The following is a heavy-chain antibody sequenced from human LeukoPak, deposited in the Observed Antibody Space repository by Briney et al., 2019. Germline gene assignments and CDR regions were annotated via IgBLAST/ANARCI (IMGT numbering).Heavy chain of an antibody. J-gene: IGHJ3*02. Sequence: GASVKVSCKASGGTFSSYAISWVRQAPGQGLEWMGGIIPIFGTANYAQKFQGRVTITADESTSTAYMELSSLRSEDTAVYYCARDRGSYPHDAFDIWGQGTMVTVSS. D-gene: IGHD1-26*01. CDR1: GGTFSSYA. CDR3: ARDRGSYPHDAFDI. V-gene: IGHV1-69*13. CDR2: IIPIFGTA.